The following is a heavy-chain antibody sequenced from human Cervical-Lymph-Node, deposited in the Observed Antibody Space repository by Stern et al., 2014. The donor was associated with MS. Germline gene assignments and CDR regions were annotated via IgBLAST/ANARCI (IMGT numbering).Heavy chain of an antibody. J-gene: IGHJ4*02. CDR3: AIDRRPHYGGSGSSLGY. CDR1: GFTFSSYG. V-gene: IGHV3-33*01. CDR2: IWYDGSNK. Sequence: VQLVESGGGVVQPGRSLRLSCAASGFTFSSYGMHWVRQAPGKGLEWVAVIWYDGSNKYYADSVKGRFTISRDNSKNTLYLQMNSLRAEDTAVYYCAIDRRPHYGGSGSSLGYWGQGTLVTVSS. D-gene: IGHD3-10*01.